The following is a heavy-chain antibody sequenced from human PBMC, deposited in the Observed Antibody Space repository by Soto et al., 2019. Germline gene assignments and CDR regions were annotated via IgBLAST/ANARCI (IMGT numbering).Heavy chain of an antibody. CDR3: ARSSGYYLIDDY. Sequence: QVQLVQSGAEEKKPGASVKVSFKASGYTFTSYAMHWVRQAPGQRLEWMGWINAGNGNTKYSQEFQGRVTITRDTSASTAYMELSSLRSEDTAVYYCARSSGYYLIDDYWGQGTLVTVSS. CDR1: GYTFTSYA. D-gene: IGHD3-22*01. J-gene: IGHJ4*02. CDR2: INAGNGNT. V-gene: IGHV1-3*05.